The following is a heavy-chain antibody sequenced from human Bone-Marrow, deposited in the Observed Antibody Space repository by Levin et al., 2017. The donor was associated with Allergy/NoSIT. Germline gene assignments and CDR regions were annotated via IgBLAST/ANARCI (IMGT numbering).Heavy chain of an antibody. CDR3: AREGGRYCTNGVCSTGPDY. CDR2: MNPNSINT. Sequence: PGESLKISCKASGYTLTSYDINWVRQASGQGLEWMGWMNPNSINTGYAQKFQGRVTMTSDTAINTAYMELSSLRSEDTAVYYCAREGGRYCTNGVCSTGPDYWGQGTLVTVSS. J-gene: IGHJ4*02. D-gene: IGHD2-8*01. V-gene: IGHV1-8*01. CDR1: GYTLTSYD.